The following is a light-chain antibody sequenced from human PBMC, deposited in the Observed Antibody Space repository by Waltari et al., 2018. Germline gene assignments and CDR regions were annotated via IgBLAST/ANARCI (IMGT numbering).Light chain of an antibody. Sequence: IVLTKSPGTLSLSPGERATLSCRASQSVSRTLAWYQQKPGQAPRLLIYGAATRAAGIPDRFRGSGSGTDFRLTVSRLEPEDLAVYYCQHYVRLPVTFGQGTKVESK. CDR1: QSVSRT. V-gene: IGKV3-20*01. CDR2: GAA. CDR3: QHYVRLPVT. J-gene: IGKJ1*01.